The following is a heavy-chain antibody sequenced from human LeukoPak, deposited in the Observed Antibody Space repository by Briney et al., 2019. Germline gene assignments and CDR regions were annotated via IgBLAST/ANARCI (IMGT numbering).Heavy chain of an antibody. CDR2: IYHSGST. CDR1: GGSMSDYY. CDR3: AREALTGWFDP. J-gene: IGHJ5*02. Sequence: SETLSLTCAVSGGSMSDYYWSWIRQPPGKGLEWIGYIYHSGSTYYNPSLKSRVTISVDRSKNQFSLKLSSVTAADTAVYYCAREALTGWFDPWGQGTLVTVSS. V-gene: IGHV4-30-2*01. D-gene: IGHD1-14*01.